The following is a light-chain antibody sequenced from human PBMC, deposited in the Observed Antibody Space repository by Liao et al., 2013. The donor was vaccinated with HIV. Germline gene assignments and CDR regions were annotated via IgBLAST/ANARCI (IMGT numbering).Light chain of an antibody. V-gene: IGLV3-21*04. J-gene: IGLJ1*01. CDR3: QVWDRSSDHYV. CDR1: NIGSKR. Sequence: SYELTQPPSVSVAPGKTARITCGGNNIGSKRVHWYQQQPGQAPVVVIYYDSDRPSGIPERFSGSNSGNTATLTISRVEAGDEADYYCQVWDRSSDHYVFGTGTKVTVL. CDR2: YDS.